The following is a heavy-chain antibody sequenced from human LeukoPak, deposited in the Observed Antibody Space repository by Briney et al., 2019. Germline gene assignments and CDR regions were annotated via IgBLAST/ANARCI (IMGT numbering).Heavy chain of an antibody. CDR1: GGSISTRDHY. CDR2: MFYSGGT. J-gene: IGHJ4*02. Sequence: SETLALTCSVSGGSISTRDHYWGWIRQPPGKGLEYIGSMFYSGGTDYNPSLKSRVTISVDTSNNQFSLRLSSVTAADAAVYYCGSTTVTTGEFDYWGQGTLVTVSS. D-gene: IGHD4-11*01. CDR3: GSTTVTTGEFDY. V-gene: IGHV4-39*01.